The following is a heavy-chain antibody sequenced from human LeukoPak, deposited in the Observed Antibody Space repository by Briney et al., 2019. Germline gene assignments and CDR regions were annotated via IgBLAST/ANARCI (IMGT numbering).Heavy chain of an antibody. D-gene: IGHD3-16*02. J-gene: IGHJ3*02. CDR2: IYTSGST. V-gene: IGHV4-61*02. CDR3: ARDLMITFGGVIVSYACDI. Sequence: PSETLSLTCTVSSGSISSGGYYWSWIRQPAGKGLEWIGRIYTSGSTNYNPSLKTRVTISVDTSKNQFSLRLSSVTAADTAVYYCARDLMITFGGVIVSYACDIWGQGTMVTVSS. CDR1: SGSISSGGYY.